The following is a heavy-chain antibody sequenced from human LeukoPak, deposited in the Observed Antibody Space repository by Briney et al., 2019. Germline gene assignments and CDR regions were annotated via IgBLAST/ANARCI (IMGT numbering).Heavy chain of an antibody. CDR3: ARVATYCSSTSCYVWGGWFDP. CDR2: IYTSGST. V-gene: IGHV4-61*02. Sequence: PSQTLSLTCTVSGGSISSGSYYWSWIRQPAGKGLEWIGRIYTSGSTNYNPSLKSRVTISVDTSKNQFSLKLSSVTAADTAVYYCARVATYCSSTSCYVWGGWFDPWGQGTLVTVSS. J-gene: IGHJ5*02. D-gene: IGHD2-2*01. CDR1: GGSISSGSYY.